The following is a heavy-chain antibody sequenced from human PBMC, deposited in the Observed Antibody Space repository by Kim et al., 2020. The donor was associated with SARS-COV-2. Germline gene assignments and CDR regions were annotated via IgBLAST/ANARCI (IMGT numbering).Heavy chain of an antibody. Sequence: GGSLRLSCEGSGFSFSPYTMGWVRQAPGEGLEWVSSITATGSPNTNYADTVKGRFTISRDNDKNSLYLQMNSLRAEDTAVYYCAKDLRGPQAGTWYFDLWGQGTLVTVSS. CDR1: GFSFSPYT. V-gene: IGHV3-21*01. J-gene: IGHJ4*02. CDR2: ITATGSPNT. D-gene: IGHD1-1*01. CDR3: AKDLRGPQAGTWYFDL.